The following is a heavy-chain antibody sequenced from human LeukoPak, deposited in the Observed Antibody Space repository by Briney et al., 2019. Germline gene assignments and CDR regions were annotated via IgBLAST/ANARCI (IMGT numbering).Heavy chain of an antibody. CDR3: AREGLGPTFSAWFDP. CDR1: GFTFSNYG. V-gene: IGHV3-30*03. CDR2: VSNSGTTT. D-gene: IGHD1-26*01. J-gene: IGHJ5*02. Sequence: GGSLRLPCAASGFTFSNYGIHWVRQAPGKGLEWVTVVSNSGTTTYYADSVKGRFTISRDNSKNTLYLQMNSLTSEDTAIYFCAREGLGPTFSAWFDPWGQGTLVTVSS.